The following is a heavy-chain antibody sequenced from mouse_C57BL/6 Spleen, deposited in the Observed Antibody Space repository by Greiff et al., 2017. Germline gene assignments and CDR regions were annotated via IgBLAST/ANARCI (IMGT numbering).Heavy chain of an antibody. CDR3: ARWLLRGAMDY. J-gene: IGHJ4*01. Sequence: QVQLQQSGAELVRPGASVKLSCKASGYTFTDYYINWVKQRPGQGLEWIARIYPGSGNTYYNEKFKGKATLTAEKSSSTAYMQLSSLTSEDSAVYFCARWLLRGAMDYWGQGTSVTVSS. D-gene: IGHD2-3*01. V-gene: IGHV1-76*01. CDR2: IYPGSGNT. CDR1: GYTFTDYY.